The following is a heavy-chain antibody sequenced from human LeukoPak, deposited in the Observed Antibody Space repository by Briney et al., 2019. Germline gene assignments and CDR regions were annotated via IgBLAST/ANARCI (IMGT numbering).Heavy chain of an antibody. Sequence: PSETLSLTCTVSGGSISSSSYYWGWIRQPPGKGLEWIGSIYYSGSTYYNPSLKSRVTISVDTSKNQFSLKLSSVTAADTAVYYCARDAHSSSWYRGIYYFDYWGQGTLVTVSS. J-gene: IGHJ4*02. V-gene: IGHV4-39*02. CDR1: GGSISSSSYY. CDR3: ARDAHSSSWYRGIYYFDY. D-gene: IGHD6-13*01. CDR2: IYYSGST.